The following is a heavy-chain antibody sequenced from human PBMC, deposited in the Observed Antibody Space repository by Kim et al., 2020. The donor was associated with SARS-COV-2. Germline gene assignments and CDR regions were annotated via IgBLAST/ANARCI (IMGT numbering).Heavy chain of an antibody. J-gene: IGHJ3*02. CDR1: GFTFSSYA. D-gene: IGHD4-17*01. CDR2: ISGSGGST. V-gene: IGHV3-23*01. Sequence: GGSLRLSCAASGFTFSSYAMSWVRQAPGKGLEWVSAISGSGGSTYYADSVKGRFTISRDNSKNTLYLQMNSLRAEDTAVYYCAKDIFPGDEDYGDYVEAFDIWGQGTMVTVSS. CDR3: AKDIFPGDEDYGDYVEAFDI.